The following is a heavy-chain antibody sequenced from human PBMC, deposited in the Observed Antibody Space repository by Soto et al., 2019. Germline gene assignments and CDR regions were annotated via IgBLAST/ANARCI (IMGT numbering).Heavy chain of an antibody. CDR3: AKQKYSSGWDGDY. Sequence: GGSLRLSCEVSGFTFSRCAMTWVRQAPGKGLEWVSGISASGGATYYADSVKGRFTISRDNSKNTLHLQMNSLRAEDTAVYYCAKQKYSSGWDGDYWGQGTPVTVSS. CDR1: GFTFSRCA. J-gene: IGHJ4*02. D-gene: IGHD6-19*01. CDR2: ISASGGAT. V-gene: IGHV3-23*01.